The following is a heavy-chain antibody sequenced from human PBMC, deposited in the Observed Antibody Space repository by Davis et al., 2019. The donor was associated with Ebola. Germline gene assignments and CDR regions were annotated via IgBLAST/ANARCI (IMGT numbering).Heavy chain of an antibody. J-gene: IGHJ2*01. CDR1: GGSFSGYY. V-gene: IGHV4-34*01. CDR3: ARVQRVPAATQGRYFDL. Sequence: PSETLSLTCAVYGGSFSGYYWSWIRQPPGKGLEWIGEINHSGSTNYNPSLKSRVTISVDTSKNQFSLKLSSVTAADTAVYYCARVQRVPAATQGRYFDLWGRGTLVTVSS. CDR2: INHSGST. D-gene: IGHD2-2*01.